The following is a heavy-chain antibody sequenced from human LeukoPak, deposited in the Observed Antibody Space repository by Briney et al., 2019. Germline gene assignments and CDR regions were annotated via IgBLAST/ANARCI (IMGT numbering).Heavy chain of an antibody. V-gene: IGHV3-30*02. Sequence: GGSLRLSCAASGFTFSYYGMHWVRQAPGKGLEWVAFIRFDGNDKFYAESVKGRSSISRDNFRSTLYLQMNSLRLEDTGVYYCAKDLMRDRWFGESWGQGTLVTVSS. CDR3: AKDLMRDRWFGES. CDR2: IRFDGNDK. D-gene: IGHD3-10*01. J-gene: IGHJ5*02. CDR1: GFTFSYYG.